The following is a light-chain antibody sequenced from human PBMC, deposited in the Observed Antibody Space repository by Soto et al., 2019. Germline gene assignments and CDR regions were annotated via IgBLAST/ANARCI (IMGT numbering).Light chain of an antibody. CDR2: DAS. CDR3: QQYDNFPLT. CDR1: QDISNF. J-gene: IGKJ4*01. Sequence: DLQMTQSPSSLSASVGDRVTITCQASQDISNFLNWFQQKPGKAPKVLIYDASSLETGVPSRFSGSGSGTDFTFTISSLQPDDIATYYCQQYDNFPLTFGGGTKVEI. V-gene: IGKV1-33*01.